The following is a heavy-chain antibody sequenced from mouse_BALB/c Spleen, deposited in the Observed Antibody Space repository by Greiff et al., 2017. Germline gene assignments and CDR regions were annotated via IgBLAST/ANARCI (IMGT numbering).Heavy chain of an antibody. Sequence: VQLQQSAAELARPGASVKMSCKASGYTFTSYTMHWVKQRPGQGLEWIGYINPSSGYTEYNQKFKDKTTLTADKSSSTAYMQLSSLTSEDSAVYYCARGTARATSGFDYWGQGTTLTVSS. J-gene: IGHJ2*01. CDR1: GYTFTSYT. V-gene: IGHV1-4*02. CDR3: ARGTARATSGFDY. D-gene: IGHD3-2*01. CDR2: INPSSGYT.